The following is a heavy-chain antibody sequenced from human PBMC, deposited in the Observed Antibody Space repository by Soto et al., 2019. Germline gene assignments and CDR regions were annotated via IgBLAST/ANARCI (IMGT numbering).Heavy chain of an antibody. Sequence: VQLVETGGGLIQPGGSLRLSCAASGFTVSSNYMSWVRQAPGKGLEWVSVIYSGGSTYYADSVKGRFTISRDNYKNTLYLQMNSPRAEDTAVYYCARDSEYYDFWSGTYYYYGMDVWGQGTTVTVSS. CDR2: IYSGGST. CDR1: GFTVSSNY. D-gene: IGHD3-3*01. CDR3: ARDSEYYDFWSGTYYYYGMDV. J-gene: IGHJ6*02. V-gene: IGHV3-53*02.